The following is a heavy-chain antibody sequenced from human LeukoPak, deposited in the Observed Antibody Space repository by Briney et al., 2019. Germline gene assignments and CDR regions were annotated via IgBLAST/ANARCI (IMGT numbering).Heavy chain of an antibody. Sequence: GGSLRLSCAASRFTFRSYALSWVRQAPGKGLEWVSGISGSGGSTYYADSVKGRFTISRDNSKNTLYLQMNNLRAEDTAVYYCAKAKGVYYDILTGYYPFDHWGQGTLVTVSS. CDR3: AKAKGVYYDILTGYYPFDH. V-gene: IGHV3-23*01. J-gene: IGHJ4*02. CDR2: ISGSGGST. CDR1: RFTFRSYA. D-gene: IGHD3-9*01.